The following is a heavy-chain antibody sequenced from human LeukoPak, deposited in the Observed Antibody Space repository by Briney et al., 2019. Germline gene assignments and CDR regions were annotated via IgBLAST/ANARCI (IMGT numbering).Heavy chain of an antibody. D-gene: IGHD2-15*01. J-gene: IGHJ5*02. CDR3: ATDRCSGGSRYSAAYDP. CDR2: FDPEDGET. V-gene: IGHV1-24*01. CDR1: GYTLTELS. Sequence: ASVKVSCKVSGYTLTELSMHWVRQAPGKGLEWMGGFDPEDGETIYAQKFQGRVTMTEDTSTDTAYMELSSLRSEDTAVYYCATDRCSGGSRYSAAYDPWGQGTLVTVSS.